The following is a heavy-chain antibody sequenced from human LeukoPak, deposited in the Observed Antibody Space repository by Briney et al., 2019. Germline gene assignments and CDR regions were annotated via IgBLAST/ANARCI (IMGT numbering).Heavy chain of an antibody. CDR2: ISANNGDT. V-gene: IGHV1-18*01. CDR3: ARGYYDGSCYYVY. CDR1: GYTFTSYG. Sequence: GTSVKVSCKASGYTFTSYGISWVRQAPGQGLEWIGWISANNGDTNYAEKLQGRVTMTTDTSTRTVYMELRSLRSGDTAVYYCARGYYDGSCYYVYWGQRTLATVSS. D-gene: IGHD3-22*01. J-gene: IGHJ4*02.